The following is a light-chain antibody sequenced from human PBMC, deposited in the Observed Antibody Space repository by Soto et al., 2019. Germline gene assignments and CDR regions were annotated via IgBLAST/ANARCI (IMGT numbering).Light chain of an antibody. J-gene: IGKJ1*01. V-gene: IGKV3-20*01. CDR1: QSVCSRC. Sequence: EIVLTQSPGTLSLSPGERVTLSCRASQSVCSRCLAWYQQKHDQSPRLLIYGASSRATGFPDRFSGSGSGTDFALTISGLEPEDVAVYYCQHYGTTPGTFGQGTKVGIK. CDR3: QHYGTTPGT. CDR2: GAS.